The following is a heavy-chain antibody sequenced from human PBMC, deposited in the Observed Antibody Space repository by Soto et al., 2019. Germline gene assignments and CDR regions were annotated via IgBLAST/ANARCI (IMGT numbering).Heavy chain of an antibody. CDR1: GFTFSTSP. V-gene: IGHV3-64D*06. CDR3: GRKEVSGPIDY. CDR2: ISPTGDTT. Sequence: GGSLRLSCSASGFTFSTSPMHWVRQAPGKGLEYVSAISPTGDTTYYADSLKGRFTTSRDNSKSTVYLHMSSLRTEDTAVYYCGRKEVSGPIDYWGQGTLVTVSS. J-gene: IGHJ4*02.